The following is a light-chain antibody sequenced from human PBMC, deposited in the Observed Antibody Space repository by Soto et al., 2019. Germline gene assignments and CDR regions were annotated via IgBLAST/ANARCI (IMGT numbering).Light chain of an antibody. J-gene: IGKJ1*01. V-gene: IGKV1-17*01. CDR2: AAS. CDR3: LHYNTYSWT. Sequence: DIQMTQSPSSLSASVGDRVTITCRASQGIRNDLDWFQQKPAKAPERLIYAASSLQSGVPSRFSGSGSGTDFTLTFSCLQAEDFATYDWLHYNTYSWTFGQGTKVESK. CDR1: QGIRND.